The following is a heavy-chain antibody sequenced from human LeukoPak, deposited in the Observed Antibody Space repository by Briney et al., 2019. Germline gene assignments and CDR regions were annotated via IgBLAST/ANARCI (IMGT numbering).Heavy chain of an antibody. CDR3: ARTRAHWNDADYFDY. J-gene: IGHJ4*02. CDR1: GYTFTSYG. CDR2: ISAHNGNT. V-gene: IGHV1-18*01. Sequence: ASVKVSCKASGYTFTSYGISWVRQAPGQGLEWMGWISAHNGNTNYAQKLQGRVTMTTDTSTSTAYMELRSLRSDDTAVYYCARTRAHWNDADYFDYWGQGTLVTVSS. D-gene: IGHD1-1*01.